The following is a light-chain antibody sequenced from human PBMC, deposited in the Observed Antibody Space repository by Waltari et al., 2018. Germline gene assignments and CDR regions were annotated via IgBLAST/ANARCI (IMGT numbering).Light chain of an antibody. V-gene: IGLV2-14*03. CDR3: TSYADIIPVV. J-gene: IGLJ2*01. CDR1: SRDVDY. Sequence: QSALTQSAPVSGSPGPSITVPSTGSSRDVDYVSWHQQFPGKAPKVLIYDVNRRPSGVSNRFSGSKSGSTASLTISGLQPQDEADYYCTSYADIIPVVFGGGTKLTVL. CDR2: DVN.